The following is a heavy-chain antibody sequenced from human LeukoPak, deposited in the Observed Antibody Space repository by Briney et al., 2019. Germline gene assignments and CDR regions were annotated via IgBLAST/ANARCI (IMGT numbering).Heavy chain of an antibody. CDR1: GYTYTGYY. CDR3: ARPDYDILTGYSHQFDY. J-gene: IGHJ4*02. Sequence: GASVKVSCKASGYTYTGYYMHWVRQAPGQGLEWMGWINPNSGGTNYAQKFQGRVTMTRDTSISTAYMELSRLRSDDTAVYYCARPDYDILTGYSHQFDYWGQGTLVTVSS. D-gene: IGHD3-9*01. CDR2: INPNSGGT. V-gene: IGHV1-2*02.